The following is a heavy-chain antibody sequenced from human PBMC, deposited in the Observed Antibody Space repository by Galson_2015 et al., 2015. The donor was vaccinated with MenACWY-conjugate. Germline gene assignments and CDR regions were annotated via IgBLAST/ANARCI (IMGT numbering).Heavy chain of an antibody. CDR2: IRSKANSYAT. V-gene: IGHV3-73*01. CDR3: TRGYCSGGTCLTFDY. J-gene: IGHJ4*02. Sequence: VGRIRSKANSYATAYAPSVKGRFTISRDDSKNTAYLQMNSLKTEDTAVYYCTRGYCSGGTCLTFDYWGQGTLVTVSS. D-gene: IGHD2-15*01.